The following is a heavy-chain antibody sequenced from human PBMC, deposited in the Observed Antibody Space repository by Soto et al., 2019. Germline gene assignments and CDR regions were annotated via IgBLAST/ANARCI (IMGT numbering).Heavy chain of an antibody. Sequence: EVQLVESGGGLVQPGGSLRLSCAASGFSLRTYWMSWVRQAPGQGLEWVANIRQDGSDTYYVDSVRGRFIISRDNAKNSLFLQMSSLGVEDTAVYYCARDRWTEVGQAAGTFDIWGQGATVTVSS. V-gene: IGHV3-7*01. D-gene: IGHD2-2*01. CDR1: GFSLRTYW. CDR3: ARDRWTEVGQAAGTFDI. CDR2: IRQDGSDT. J-gene: IGHJ3*02.